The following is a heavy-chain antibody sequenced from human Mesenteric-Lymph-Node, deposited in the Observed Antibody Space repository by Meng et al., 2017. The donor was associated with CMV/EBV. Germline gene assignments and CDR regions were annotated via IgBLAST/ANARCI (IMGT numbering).Heavy chain of an antibody. CDR1: GFTFSSYA. D-gene: IGHD5-12*01. Sequence: GGSLRLSCAASGFTFSSYAMSWVRQAPGKGLEWVSAISGSGGSTYYADSVKGRFTISRDNSKNTLYLQMNSLRPEDTAVYYCAKGDKVATITHVWGQGTMVTVSS. CDR3: AKGDKVATITHV. CDR2: ISGSGGST. V-gene: IGHV3-23*01. J-gene: IGHJ3*01.